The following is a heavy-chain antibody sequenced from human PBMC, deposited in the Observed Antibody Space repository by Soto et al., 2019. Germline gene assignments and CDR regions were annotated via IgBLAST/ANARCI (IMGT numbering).Heavy chain of an antibody. Sequence: GGSLRLSCAASGFTFSSYGMHWVRQAPGKGLEWVAVISYDGSNKYYADSVKGRFTISRDNSKNTLYLQMNSLRAEDTAVYYCAKDQILGTMVRGVIKFWWYFDYWGQGTLVTVSS. CDR2: ISYDGSNK. CDR1: GFTFSSYG. J-gene: IGHJ4*02. V-gene: IGHV3-30*18. D-gene: IGHD3-10*01. CDR3: AKDQILGTMVRGVIKFWWYFDY.